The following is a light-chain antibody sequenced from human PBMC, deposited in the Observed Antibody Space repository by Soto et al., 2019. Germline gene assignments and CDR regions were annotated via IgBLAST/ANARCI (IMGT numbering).Light chain of an antibody. Sequence: QSALTQPASVSGSPGQSITISCTRTNSDVGGYNYVSWYQQHPGKAPKLMIYDVTNRPSGVSYRFSGSRSANTASLTISGLQAEDEADYYCSSYTSSNTVVFGGGTKLTVL. J-gene: IGLJ3*02. CDR3: SSYTSSNTVV. V-gene: IGLV2-14*01. CDR1: NSDVGGYNY. CDR2: DVT.